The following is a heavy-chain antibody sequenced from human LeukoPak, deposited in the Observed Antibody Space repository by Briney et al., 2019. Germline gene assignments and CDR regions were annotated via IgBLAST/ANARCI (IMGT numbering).Heavy chain of an antibody. CDR3: ARSNIVATIQVDY. J-gene: IGHJ4*02. CDR2: IIPILGRA. V-gene: IGHV1-69*04. D-gene: IGHD5-12*01. CDR1: RGTFSSYA. Sequence: SVKVSCKASRGTFSSYAISWVRQAPGQGREWMGRIIPILGRANYAQKFQGRVTNTANKSTSTAYTELSSLRSEDTAVYYCARSNIVATIQVDYWGAGNLVTVSS.